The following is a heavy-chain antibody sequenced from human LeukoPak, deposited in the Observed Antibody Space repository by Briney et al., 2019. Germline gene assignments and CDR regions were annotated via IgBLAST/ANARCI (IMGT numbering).Heavy chain of an antibody. J-gene: IGHJ4*02. CDR2: ISYDGSNK. Sequence: GGSLRLSCAASGFTFSSYGMHWVRQASGKGLEWVAVISYDGSNKYYADSVKGRFTISRDNSKNTLYLQMNSLRAEDTAVYYCAKDDRAAPFDYWGQGTLVTVSS. CDR3: AKDDRAAPFDY. CDR1: GFTFSSYG. V-gene: IGHV3-30*18. D-gene: IGHD2-15*01.